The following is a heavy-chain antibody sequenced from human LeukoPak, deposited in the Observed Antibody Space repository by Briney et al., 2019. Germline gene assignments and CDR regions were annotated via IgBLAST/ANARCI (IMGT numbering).Heavy chain of an antibody. CDR3: ARCTDYGDIPRGAFDI. V-gene: IGHV1-69*01. D-gene: IGHD4-17*01. Sequence: GASAKVSCKASGGTFSSYAISWVRQAPGQGLEWMGGIIPIFGTANYAQKFQGRVTITADESTSTAYMELSSLRSEDTAVYYCARCTDYGDIPRGAFDIWGQGTMVTVSS. CDR1: GGTFSSYA. J-gene: IGHJ3*02. CDR2: IIPIFGTA.